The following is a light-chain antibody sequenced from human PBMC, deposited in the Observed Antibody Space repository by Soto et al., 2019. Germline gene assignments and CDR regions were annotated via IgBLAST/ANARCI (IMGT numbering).Light chain of an antibody. J-gene: IGKJ1*01. Sequence: EMVMTQSPATLSVSPGERAALSCGASQSVSSNLAWYQQKPGQAPRLLMSGASNRATGIPDGFTGSGSGTDFTLTISRLEPEDFAVYYCHQYGSSPPTFGQGTKVDIK. CDR2: GAS. CDR3: HQYGSSPPT. CDR1: QSVSSN. V-gene: IGKV3-20*01.